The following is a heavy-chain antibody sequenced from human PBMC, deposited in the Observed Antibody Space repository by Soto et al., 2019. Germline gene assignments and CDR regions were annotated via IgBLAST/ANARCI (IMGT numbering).Heavy chain of an antibody. D-gene: IGHD5-18*01. CDR1: GFTFNNYA. Sequence: LVVESGGGVVQPGKSLRLSCVASGFTFNNYAMHWVRQAPGKGLEWVAGISFDAINQYYADSVRGRYTIARKNSKNRLSLEMNSLRIEDTAVYYCARGLRYRYEDDCDSWGPGTSVIVSS. J-gene: IGHJ3*02. CDR3: ARGLRYRYEDDCDS. CDR2: ISFDAINQ. V-gene: IGHV3-30-3*01.